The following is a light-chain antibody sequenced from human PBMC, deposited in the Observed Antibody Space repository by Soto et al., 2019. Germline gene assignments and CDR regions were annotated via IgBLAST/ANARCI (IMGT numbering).Light chain of an antibody. CDR2: WAS. J-gene: IGKJ5*01. Sequence: DIVMTQSPDSLAVSLGERATINCKSSQSVLSSSNNRNYLVWYQKKPGQPPKRLIYWASTRESGVPDRFSGSGSGTDFTLTISSLQAEDVAVYYCQQYYSAPITFGQGTRLEIK. CDR3: QQYYSAPIT. V-gene: IGKV4-1*01. CDR1: QSVLSSSNNRNY.